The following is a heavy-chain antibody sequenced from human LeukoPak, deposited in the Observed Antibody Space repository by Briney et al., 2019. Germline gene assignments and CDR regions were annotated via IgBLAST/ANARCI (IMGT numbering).Heavy chain of an antibody. D-gene: IGHD3-10*01. CDR1: GGSIGSRSYY. CDR3: AANSADYNTLGSSYKV. Sequence: SETLSLTCSVSGGSIGSRSYYWGWIRQPPGKGLEWIGSIYYSGSTYYNPSLKSRVTISVDTSKNQFSLKLNSVTAADTAVFYCAANSADYNTLGSSYKVWGQGTLVTVSS. J-gene: IGHJ4*02. CDR2: IYYSGST. V-gene: IGHV4-39*01.